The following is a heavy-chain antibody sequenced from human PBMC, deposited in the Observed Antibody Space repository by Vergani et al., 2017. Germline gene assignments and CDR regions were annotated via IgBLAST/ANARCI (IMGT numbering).Heavy chain of an antibody. Sequence: QVHLQESGPGLVKPSQTLSLTCTVSGGSISSGSYYWSWIRQPAGKGLEWIGRIYTSGSTNYNPSLKSRVTISVDTSKNQFSLKLSSVTAADTAVYYCAREGPYSSGWYVNYFDYWGQGTLVTVSS. D-gene: IGHD6-19*01. CDR3: AREGPYSSGWYVNYFDY. CDR2: IYTSGST. CDR1: GGSISSGSYY. V-gene: IGHV4-61*02. J-gene: IGHJ4*02.